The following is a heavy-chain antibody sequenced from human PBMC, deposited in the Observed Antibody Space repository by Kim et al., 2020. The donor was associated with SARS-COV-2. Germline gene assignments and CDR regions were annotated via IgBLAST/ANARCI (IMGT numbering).Heavy chain of an antibody. V-gene: IGHV5-51*01. J-gene: IGHJ5*02. CDR3: ARRGGVEEWFDP. D-gene: IGHD3-16*01. Sequence: RYNPSFQGQVTISADKSISTAYLQWSSLKASDTAMYYCARRGGVEEWFDPWGQGTLVTVSS.